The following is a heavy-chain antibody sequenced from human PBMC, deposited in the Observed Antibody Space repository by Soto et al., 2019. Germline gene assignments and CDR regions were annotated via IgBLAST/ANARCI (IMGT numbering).Heavy chain of an antibody. J-gene: IGHJ6*02. Sequence: EVQLVQSGAEVKKPGESLRISCKGSGYSFTSYWISWVRQMPGKGLEWMGRIDPSDSYTNYSPSFQGHVTISADKSISTAYLPWSSLKASDTAMYYCARTDVVVPAATYYYYGMDVWGQGTTVTVSS. CDR2: IDPSDSYT. V-gene: IGHV5-10-1*01. D-gene: IGHD2-2*01. CDR1: GYSFTSYW. CDR3: ARTDVVVPAATYYYYGMDV.